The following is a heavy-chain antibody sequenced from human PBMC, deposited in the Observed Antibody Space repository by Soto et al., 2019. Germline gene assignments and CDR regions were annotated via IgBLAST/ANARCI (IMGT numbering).Heavy chain of an antibody. V-gene: IGHV5-10-1*01. CDR3: AGSTGGVGELLYFGFT. CDR1: GYSFTSCW. CDR2: IDPSDSYT. J-gene: IGHJ5*02. Sequence: GESLKISCKGSGYSFTSCWISWVRQMPGKGLEWMGRIDPSDSYTNYSPSSQGHVTISADKSISTAYLQWSSLKASDTAMYYCAGSTGGVGELLYFGFTWGQGTLVTVSS. D-gene: IGHD3-10*01.